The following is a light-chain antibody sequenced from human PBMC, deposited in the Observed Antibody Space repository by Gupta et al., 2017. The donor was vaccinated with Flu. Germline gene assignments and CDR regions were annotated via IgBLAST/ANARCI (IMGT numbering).Light chain of an antibody. V-gene: IGKV1-27*01. J-gene: IGKJ2*01. CDR1: QDITNY. CDR2: AAT. Sequence: SSLSASVGDRVSFTCRANQDITNYLAWYQKKPGEAPKVLVYAATTLNSGVPSRFGGSGSGTDFSLTISDLQPEDAATYYCQSYNNAPESTFGLGTKVEIK. CDR3: QSYNNAPEST.